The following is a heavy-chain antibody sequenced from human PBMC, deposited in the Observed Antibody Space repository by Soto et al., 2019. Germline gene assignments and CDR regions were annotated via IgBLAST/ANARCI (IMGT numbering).Heavy chain of an antibody. J-gene: IGHJ4*02. D-gene: IGHD3-10*01. CDR2: IYYSGST. CDR1: GGSISSGDYY. Sequence: QVQLQESGPGLVKPSQTLSLTCTVSGGSISSGDYYWSWIRQPPGKGLEWIGYIYYSGSTYYNPSLKSRVTISVDTSKNQFSLKLSAVTAADTAVYYCARVGGFGATTIDYCGQGTLVTVSS. V-gene: IGHV4-30-4*01. CDR3: ARVGGFGATTIDY.